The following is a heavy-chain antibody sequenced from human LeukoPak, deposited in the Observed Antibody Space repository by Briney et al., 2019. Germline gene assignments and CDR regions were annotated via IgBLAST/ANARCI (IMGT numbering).Heavy chain of an antibody. D-gene: IGHD3-9*01. CDR1: GFTFSSYA. V-gene: IGHV3-48*04. CDR2: IGPSGTSI. J-gene: IGHJ4*02. CDR3: ADISYSSIDF. Sequence: GGSLRLSCAASGFTFSSYAMSWVRQAPGKGLEFVSHIGPSGTSIWYADSVKGRFTISRDNAKDSLFLHMNSLRVEDTAVYYCADISYSSIDFWGQGTLVTVS.